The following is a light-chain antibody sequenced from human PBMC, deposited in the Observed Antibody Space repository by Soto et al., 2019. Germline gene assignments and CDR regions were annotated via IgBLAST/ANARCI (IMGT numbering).Light chain of an antibody. Sequence: EMVLTQSPGTLSLSPGERATLSCRASQSVSSSYLAWYQQKPGQAPRLLIYGASSRATGVPDRFSGSGSGTDFTLTISSLEPEDVAVYYCQQYGSSPWTFGQGTKVEIK. CDR2: GAS. CDR3: QQYGSSPWT. V-gene: IGKV3-20*01. J-gene: IGKJ1*01. CDR1: QSVSSSY.